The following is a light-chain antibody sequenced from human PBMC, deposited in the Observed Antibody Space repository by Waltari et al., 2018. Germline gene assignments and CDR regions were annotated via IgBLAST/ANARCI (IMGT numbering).Light chain of an antibody. CDR1: QSVNSY. V-gene: IGKV3-11*01. J-gene: IGKJ2*01. CDR3: QHRKNWPYT. CDR2: DAS. Sequence: EVVLIQSPATLSLSPGARATLSCRASQSVNSYLAWYQQKPGQAPRLLIYDASNRATGIPARFSGRGSETVFTLTISSLEPEDFAVYYCQHRKNWPYTFGQGTKLEI.